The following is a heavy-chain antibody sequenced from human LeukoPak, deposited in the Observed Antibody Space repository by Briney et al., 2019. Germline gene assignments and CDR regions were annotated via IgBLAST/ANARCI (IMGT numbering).Heavy chain of an antibody. J-gene: IGHJ3*02. CDR3: AALDYYGSGRSYDAFDI. V-gene: IGHV1-69*06. D-gene: IGHD3-10*01. Sequence: SVKVSCKASGGTFSSYAISWVRQGPGQGLELVGGIIPIFGTANYAQKFQGRVTITADKSTRTAYMELSSLRSEDTAVYYCAALDYYGSGRSYDAFDIWGQGTMVTVSS. CDR1: GGTFSSYA. CDR2: IIPIFGTA.